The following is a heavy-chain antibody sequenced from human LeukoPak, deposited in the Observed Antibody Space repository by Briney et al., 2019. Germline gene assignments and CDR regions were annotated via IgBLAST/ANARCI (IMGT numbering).Heavy chain of an antibody. CDR2: INPNSGGT. CDR3: ARAECSGGSCYAGYWFDA. Sequence: ASVKVSCKGSGYTFTGDYMHWVRQAPGQGLEWMGWINPNSGGTNYAQKFQGRVTMTRDTSISTAYMELSRLRSDDTAVYYCARAECSGGSCYAGYWFDAWGQGTLVTVSS. V-gene: IGHV1-2*02. D-gene: IGHD2-15*01. CDR1: GYTFTGDY. J-gene: IGHJ5*02.